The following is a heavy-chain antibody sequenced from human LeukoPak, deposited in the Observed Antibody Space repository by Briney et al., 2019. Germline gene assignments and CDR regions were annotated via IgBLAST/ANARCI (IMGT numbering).Heavy chain of an antibody. CDR1: GFTFDGYA. D-gene: IGHD3-16*01. Sequence: PGRSLRLSCAASGFTFDGYAMHWVRHTPGKGLEWVAVISYDGSDTSYADFVKGRFTMSRDNSKNTLFLQMSSLRAEDTAVYYCARWIGGGLKPSYHFDFWGQGTPVTVSS. CDR2: ISYDGSDT. V-gene: IGHV3-30*04. CDR3: ARWIGGGLKPSYHFDF. J-gene: IGHJ4*02.